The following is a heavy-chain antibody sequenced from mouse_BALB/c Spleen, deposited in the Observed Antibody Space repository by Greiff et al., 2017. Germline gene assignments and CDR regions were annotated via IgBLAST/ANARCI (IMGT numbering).Heavy chain of an antibody. CDR2: ISSGGSYT. CDR3: ARDRDGKGGFAY. Sequence: EVKLVESGGGLVKPGGSLKLSCAASGFTFSSYAMSWVRQSPEKRLEWVAEISSGGSYTYYPDTVTGRFTISRDNAKNTLYLEMSSLRSEDTAMYYCARDRDGKGGFAYWGQGTLVTVSA. J-gene: IGHJ3*01. CDR1: GFTFSSYA. D-gene: IGHD2-3*01. V-gene: IGHV5-9-4*01.